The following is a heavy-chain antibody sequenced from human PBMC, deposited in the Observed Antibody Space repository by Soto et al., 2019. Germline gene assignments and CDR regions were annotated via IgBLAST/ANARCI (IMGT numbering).Heavy chain of an antibody. CDR1: GGSSSSDF. J-gene: IGHJ4*02. V-gene: IGHV4-59*08. D-gene: IGHD2-15*01. CDR2: IYYSGST. CDR3: ARQVMLRYCSCGSCSGYTFAY. Sequence: PSETLALTCTVSGGSSSSDFWSWILQPPGKGLERIVYIYYSGSTNYNPSLNIRVTISVDTSKNQFSLKLSSVTAADTVVYYFARQVMLRYCSCGSCSGYTFAYWGQGTLVIVSS.